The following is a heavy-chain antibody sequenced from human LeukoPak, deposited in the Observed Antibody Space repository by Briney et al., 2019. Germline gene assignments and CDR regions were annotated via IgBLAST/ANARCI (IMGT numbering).Heavy chain of an antibody. D-gene: IGHD1-26*01. CDR1: GYTFTSYD. CDR3: ARAGNKRKYSGNAFDY. V-gene: IGHV1-8*01. CDR2: MNPNRGNT. Sequence: ASVTVSCKASGYTFTSYDINWVRQATGQGLEWMGWMNPNRGNTGYAQKFQGRVTMTRNTSISTAYMELSSLRSEDTAVYYCARAGNKRKYSGNAFDYWGQGTLVTVSS. J-gene: IGHJ4*02.